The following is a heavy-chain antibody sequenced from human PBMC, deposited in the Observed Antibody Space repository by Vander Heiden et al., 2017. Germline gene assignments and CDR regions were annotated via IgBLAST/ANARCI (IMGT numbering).Heavy chain of an antibody. J-gene: IGHJ5*02. CDR3: ARGGSEEQWLVSDWFDP. CDR2: IYYSGST. CDR1: GGSISSSSYY. D-gene: IGHD6-19*01. Sequence: QLQLQESGPGLVKPSETLSLTCTVPGGSISSSSYYWGWIRQPPGKGLAWIGSIYYSGSTYYNPSLKSRVTISVDTSKNQFSLKLSSVTAADTAVYYCARGGSEEQWLVSDWFDPWGQGTLVTVSS. V-gene: IGHV4-39*01.